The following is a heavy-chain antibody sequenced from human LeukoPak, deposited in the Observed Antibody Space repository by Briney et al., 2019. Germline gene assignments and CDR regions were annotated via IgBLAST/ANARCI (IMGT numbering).Heavy chain of an antibody. J-gene: IGHJ4*02. Sequence: PGGSLRLSCAVSGFIVRSFYMSWVRQAPGKGLEWVSVIYNDGRTFYADSVKGRFTISRDDSKNTLSLQMNSLRADDTAVYYCARGTGEVTAGYYWGQGTLVTVSS. V-gene: IGHV3-53*01. CDR3: ARGTGEVTAGYY. CDR2: IYNDGRT. CDR1: GFIVRSFY. D-gene: IGHD2-21*02.